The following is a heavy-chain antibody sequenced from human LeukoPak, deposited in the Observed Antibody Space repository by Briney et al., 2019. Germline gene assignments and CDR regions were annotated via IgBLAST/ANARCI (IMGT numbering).Heavy chain of an antibody. CDR1: GYTFTSYD. CDR3: ARRPLRRGFLERLVRHGMDV. CDR2: MNPNSGNT. Sequence: ASVKVSCKASGYTFTSYDINWVRQATGQGLEWMGWMNPNSGNTGYAQKFQGRVTMTRNTSISTAYMELSSLRSEDTAVYYCARRPLRRGFLERLVRHGMDVWGQGTTVTVSS. J-gene: IGHJ6*02. D-gene: IGHD3-3*01. V-gene: IGHV1-8*01.